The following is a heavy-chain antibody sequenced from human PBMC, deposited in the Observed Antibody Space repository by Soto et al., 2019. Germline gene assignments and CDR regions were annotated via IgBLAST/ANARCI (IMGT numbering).Heavy chain of an antibody. J-gene: IGHJ4*02. CDR2: IFYSGST. D-gene: IGHD3-22*01. CDR3: ARGYPLITMIVVVIGGRRVDYFDY. CDR1: GDSVSNFNHY. V-gene: IGHV4-61*01. Sequence: SETLSLTCNVSGDSVSNFNHYWSWFRQPPGKGLEWMGYIFYSGSTNYNPSLKSRVTISVDRSKNQFSLKLSSVTAADTAVYYCARGYPLITMIVVVIGGRRVDYFDYWGQGTLVTVSS.